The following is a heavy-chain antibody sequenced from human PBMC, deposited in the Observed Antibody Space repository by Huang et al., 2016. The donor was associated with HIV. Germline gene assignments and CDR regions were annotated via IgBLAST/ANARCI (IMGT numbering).Heavy chain of an antibody. CDR2: VSHSGGP. CDR3: ARDGSYSFDSTTSYRDF. CDR1: GCSIRSHY. Sequence: QVQLQKSGPGLVKPSETLSITCTISGCSIRSHYWSCIRQPPGKGVEWIATVSHSGGPRYNPSLKSRVTVSVDTSKDRLSLNVTSVTAADTAVYYCARDGSYSFDSTTSYRDFWGQGALVTVAS. D-gene: IGHD2-2*01. J-gene: IGHJ4*02. V-gene: IGHV4-59*11.